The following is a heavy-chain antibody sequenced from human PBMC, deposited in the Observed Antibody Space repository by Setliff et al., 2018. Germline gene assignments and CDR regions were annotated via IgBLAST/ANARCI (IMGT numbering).Heavy chain of an antibody. CDR1: GFTFSDYY. CDR2: ISSSGRTI. V-gene: IGHV3-11*04. J-gene: IGHJ4*02. CDR3: ARDQLSVIWDQLLNYFDY. Sequence: PGGSLRLSCAASGFTFSDYYMSWIRQAPGKGLEWVAYISSSGRTIYYADSVKGRFTISSDNAKNSLYLQMNGLRAEDKAVYYCARDQLSVIWDQLLNYFDYWGQGTLVTVSS. D-gene: IGHD2-2*01.